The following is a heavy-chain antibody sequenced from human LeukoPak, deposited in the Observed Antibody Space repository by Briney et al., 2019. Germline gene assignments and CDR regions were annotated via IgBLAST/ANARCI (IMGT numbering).Heavy chain of an antibody. CDR3: ARAFGGYYYDSSGYPFDY. CDR2: ISAYNGNT. D-gene: IGHD3-22*01. Sequence: ASVKVSCKASGYTFTSYGISWVRQAPGQGLEWMGWISAYNGNTNYAQKLQGRVTMTTDTSTSTAYMELRSLRSDDTAVYYCARAFGGYYYDSSGYPFDYWGQGTLVTVSS. V-gene: IGHV1-18*01. CDR1: GYTFTSYG. J-gene: IGHJ4*02.